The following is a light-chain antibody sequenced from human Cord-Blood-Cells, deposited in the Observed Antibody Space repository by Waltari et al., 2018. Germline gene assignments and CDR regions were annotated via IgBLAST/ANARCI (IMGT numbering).Light chain of an antibody. CDR1: SSDGGGYNH. V-gene: IGLV2-14*01. J-gene: IGLJ2*01. CDR3: SSYTSSSTLVV. CDR2: EVS. Sequence: QSALTQPASVSGSPGQSITISCTGTSSDGGGYNHVSWYQQHPGKAPKLMIYEVSNRPSGVSNRFSGSKSGNTASLTISGLQAEDEADYYCSSYTSSSTLVVFGGGTKLTVL.